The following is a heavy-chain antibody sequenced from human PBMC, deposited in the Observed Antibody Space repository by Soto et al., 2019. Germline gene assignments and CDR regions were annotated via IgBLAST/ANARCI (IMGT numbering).Heavy chain of an antibody. V-gene: IGHV1-69*13. CDR3: ARVVEMATIMAYFDY. CDR1: GGTFSSYA. J-gene: IGHJ4*02. Sequence: SVKVSCKASGGTFSSYAISWVRQAPGQGLEWMGGIIPIFGTANYAQKFQGRVTITADESTSTAYMELSSLRSEDTAVYYCARVVEMATIMAYFDYWGQGTLVTVSS. CDR2: IIPIFGTA. D-gene: IGHD5-12*01.